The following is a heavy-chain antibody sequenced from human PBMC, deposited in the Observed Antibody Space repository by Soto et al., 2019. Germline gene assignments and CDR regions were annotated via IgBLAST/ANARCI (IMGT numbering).Heavy chain of an antibody. Sequence: SETLSLTCTVSGGSISSSSYYWGWIRQPPGKGLEWIGSIYYSGSTYYNPSLKSRVTISVDTSKNQFSLKLSSVTAADTAVYYCARQSPEDIVVVPAAMESGNWFDPWGQGTLVTVS. D-gene: IGHD2-2*01. J-gene: IGHJ5*02. CDR2: IYYSGST. V-gene: IGHV4-39*01. CDR1: GGSISSSSYY. CDR3: ARQSPEDIVVVPAAMESGNWFDP.